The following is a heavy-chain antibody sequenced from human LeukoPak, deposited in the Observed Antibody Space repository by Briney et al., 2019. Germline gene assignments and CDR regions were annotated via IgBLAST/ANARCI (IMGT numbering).Heavy chain of an antibody. V-gene: IGHV4-34*01. CDR2: INHSGST. CDR1: GGSFSGYY. Sequence: SETLSLTCAVYGGSFSGYYWSWIRQPPGKGLEWIGEINHSGSTNYNPSLKSRVTISVDTSKNRFSLKLSSVTAADTAVYYCARPTGYSYGPVGYWGQGTLVTVSS. D-gene: IGHD5-18*01. J-gene: IGHJ4*02. CDR3: ARPTGYSYGPVGY.